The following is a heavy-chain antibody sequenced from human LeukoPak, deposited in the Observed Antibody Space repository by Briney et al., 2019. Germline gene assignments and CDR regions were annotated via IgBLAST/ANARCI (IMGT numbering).Heavy chain of an antibody. CDR2: MNPNSDYT. V-gene: IGHV1-8*01. J-gene: IGHJ5*02. CDR1: GYTFTSYD. CDR3: ASGLISGRYFDYDLICS. Sequence: ASVKVSCKASGYTFTSYDINWVRQASGQGLEWMGWMNPNSDYTGYARKFQGRVTMTRNTSIRTAYMKLRSLRSKDTAVYFCASGLISGRYFDYDLICSWGQGTLVTASS. D-gene: IGHD3-9*01.